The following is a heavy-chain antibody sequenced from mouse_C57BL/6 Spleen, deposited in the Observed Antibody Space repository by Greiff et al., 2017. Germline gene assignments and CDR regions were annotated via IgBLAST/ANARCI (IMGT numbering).Heavy chain of an antibody. J-gene: IGHJ4*01. CDR2: ISSGSSTI. V-gene: IGHV5-17*01. CDR3: ARSPHPIMDY. Sequence: EVHLVESGGGLVKPGGSLKLSCAASGFTFSDYGMHWVRQAPEKGLEWVAYISSGSSTIYYADTVKGRFTISRDNAQNTLFLQMTSLRSEDTAMSYCARSPHPIMDYWGQGTSVTVSS. CDR1: GFTFSDYG.